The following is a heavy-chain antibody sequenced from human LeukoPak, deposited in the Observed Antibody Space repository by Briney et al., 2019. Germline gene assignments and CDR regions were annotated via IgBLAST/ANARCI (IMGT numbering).Heavy chain of an antibody. D-gene: IGHD2-2*01. V-gene: IGHV3-33*01. J-gene: IGHJ6*02. CDR1: GFTFSSYG. CDR2: IWYDGSNK. CDR3: ARELVVVVPAAVYYYYGMDV. Sequence: GGSLRLSCAASGFTFSSYGMHWVRQAPGKGLEWVAVIWYDGSNKYYADSVKGRFTISRDNSMNTLYLQMNSLRAEDTAVYYCARELVVVVPAAVYYYYGMDVWGQGTTVTVSS.